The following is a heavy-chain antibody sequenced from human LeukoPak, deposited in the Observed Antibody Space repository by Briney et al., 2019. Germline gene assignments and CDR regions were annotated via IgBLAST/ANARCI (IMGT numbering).Heavy chain of an antibody. J-gene: IGHJ4*02. CDR2: ISGNSAGT. D-gene: IGHD2-8*01. Sequence: PGGSLRLSCAASGFTFSSYAMSWVRQAPGKGLEWVSVISGNSAGTYYADSVKGRFIISRDNSKNTLYLQMNSLRVEDTAVYFCAKATVLDVYAPNLWGQGTLVTVSS. CDR1: GFTFSSYA. CDR3: AKATVLDVYAPNL. V-gene: IGHV3-23*01.